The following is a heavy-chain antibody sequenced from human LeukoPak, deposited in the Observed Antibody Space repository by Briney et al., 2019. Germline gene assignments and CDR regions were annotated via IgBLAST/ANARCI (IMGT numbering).Heavy chain of an antibody. D-gene: IGHD3-9*01. Sequence: SETLSLTCTVSGGSISSYYWSWIRQPPGKGLEWIGSIHRSGSTYYNPSLKSRVTISVDTSKNQFSLKLSSVAAADTAVYYCARVDWVHDYWGQGTLVTVSS. J-gene: IGHJ4*02. V-gene: IGHV4-59*08. CDR2: IHRSGST. CDR1: GGSISSYY. CDR3: ARVDWVHDY.